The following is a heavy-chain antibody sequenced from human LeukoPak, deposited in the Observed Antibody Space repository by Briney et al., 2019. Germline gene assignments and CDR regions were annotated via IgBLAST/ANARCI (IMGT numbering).Heavy chain of an antibody. CDR1: GGSISSSSYY. CDR3: ARIAYSSIGYLQYYFDY. V-gene: IGHV4-39*07. CDR2: IYYSGST. J-gene: IGHJ4*02. D-gene: IGHD6-19*01. Sequence: SSETLSLTCTVSGGSISSSSYYWGWIRQPPGKGLEWIGSIYYSGSTYYNPSLKSRVTISVDTSKNQFSLKLSSVTAADTAVYYCARIAYSSIGYLQYYFDYWGQGTLVTVSS.